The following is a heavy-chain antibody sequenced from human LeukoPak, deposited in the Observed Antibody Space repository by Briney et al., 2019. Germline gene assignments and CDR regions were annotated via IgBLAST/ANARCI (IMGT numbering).Heavy chain of an antibody. Sequence: GGSLRLSCAASGFTFDDYAMHWVRQAPGKGLEWVSGISWNSGSIGYADSVKGRFTISRDNAKNSLYLQMNSLRAEDTALYYCAKVTPGDWYYFDYWGQGTLVTVSS. CDR3: AKVTPGDWYYFDY. CDR1: GFTFDDYA. J-gene: IGHJ4*02. V-gene: IGHV3-9*01. D-gene: IGHD3-16*01. CDR2: ISWNSGSI.